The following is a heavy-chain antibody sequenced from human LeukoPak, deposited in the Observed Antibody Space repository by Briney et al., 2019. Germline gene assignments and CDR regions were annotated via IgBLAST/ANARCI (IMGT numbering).Heavy chain of an antibody. D-gene: IGHD3-22*01. Sequence: ASVKVSCKASGYTFTSYYMHWVRQAPGQGLEWMGIINPSGDSTSYAQKFQGRVTMTRDTSTSTVYMELSSLRSEDTAVYYCARLFSYLDYYDSSGYYLDAFDIWGQGTMVTVSS. CDR3: ARLFSYLDYYDSSGYYLDAFDI. CDR1: GYTFTSYY. V-gene: IGHV1-46*01. J-gene: IGHJ3*02. CDR2: INPSGDST.